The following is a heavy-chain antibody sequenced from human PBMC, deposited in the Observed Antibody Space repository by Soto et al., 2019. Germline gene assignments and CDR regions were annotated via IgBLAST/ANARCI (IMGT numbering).Heavy chain of an antibody. CDR2: IYYSGST. D-gene: IGHD2-2*03. CDR1: GCSISSGGYC. Sequence: TLETLSHTCTVSGCSISSGGYCWSWIRQHPGKGLEWIGYIYYSGSTNYNPSLKSRVTISVDTSKNEFSLRLSSVTAADTAVYYCARLNGYCISTNCHGYYGMDVWGQGTTVTVSS. J-gene: IGHJ6*02. V-gene: IGHV4-61*08. CDR3: ARLNGYCISTNCHGYYGMDV.